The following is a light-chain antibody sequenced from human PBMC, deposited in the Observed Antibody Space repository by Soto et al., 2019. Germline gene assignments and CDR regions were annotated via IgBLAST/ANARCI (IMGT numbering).Light chain of an antibody. J-gene: IGLJ2*01. Sequence: SYELTQPLSVSVALGQTARITCGGNNIGSKNVHWYQQKPGQAPVLVIYRDSNRPSRIPERFSGSNSGNTATLTISRAQAGDEADYYCQVWDSSTVVFGGGTKVTVL. V-gene: IGLV3-9*01. CDR1: NIGSKN. CDR3: QVWDSSTVV. CDR2: RDS.